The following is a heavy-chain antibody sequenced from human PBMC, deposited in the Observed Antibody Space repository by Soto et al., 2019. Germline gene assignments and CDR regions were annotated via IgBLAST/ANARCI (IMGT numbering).Heavy chain of an antibody. Sequence: SETLSLTCTVSGGSISSSSYYWGWIRQPPGKGLEWIGSIYYSGSTYYNPSLKSRVTISVDTSKNQFSLKLSSVTAADAAVYYCARQAIGVVVPAAADYWGQGTLVTVSS. V-gene: IGHV4-39*01. J-gene: IGHJ4*02. CDR1: GGSISSSSYY. CDR2: IYYSGST. D-gene: IGHD2-2*01. CDR3: ARQAIGVVVPAAADY.